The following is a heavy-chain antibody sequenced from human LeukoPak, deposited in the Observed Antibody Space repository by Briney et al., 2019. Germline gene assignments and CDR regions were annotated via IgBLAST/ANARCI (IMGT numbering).Heavy chain of an antibody. J-gene: IGHJ4*02. CDR2: ISWNSGSI. V-gene: IGHV3-9*03. CDR1: GFTFDDYA. D-gene: IGHD3-22*01. Sequence: GRSLRLSCAAFGFTFDDYAMHWVRQAPGKGLEWVSGISWNSGSIGYADSEKGRFTISRDNAKNSLYLQMNSLRAEDMALYYCAKDMSYDRSGGLVDWGQGTLVTVSS. CDR3: AKDMSYDRSGGLVD.